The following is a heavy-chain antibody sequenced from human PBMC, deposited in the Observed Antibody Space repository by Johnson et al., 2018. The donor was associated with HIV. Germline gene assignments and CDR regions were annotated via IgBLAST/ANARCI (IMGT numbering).Heavy chain of an antibody. J-gene: IGHJ3*02. CDR2: ISSSGTTI. Sequence: QVQLVESGGGLVKPGGSLRLSCAASGFTFSDYYMSWIRQAPGKGLEWVSYISSSGTTIYYADSVKGRFTISRDNAKNSLYLQMNSLRAEDTAIYYCAKGRYSSSWYLAGAFDSWGQGTMVTVSS. V-gene: IGHV3-11*01. D-gene: IGHD6-13*01. CDR3: AKGRYSSSWYLAGAFDS. CDR1: GFTFSDYY.